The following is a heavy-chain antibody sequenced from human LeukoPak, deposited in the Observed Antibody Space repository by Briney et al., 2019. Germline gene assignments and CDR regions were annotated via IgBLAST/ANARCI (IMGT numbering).Heavy chain of an antibody. CDR2: IYYSEST. J-gene: IGHJ4*02. V-gene: IGHV4-59*08. D-gene: IGHD4-17*01. Sequence: SETLSLTCTVSGGSISGDYWSWIRQPPGKGLEWIGYIYYSESTIYNPSLKSRVTISVDTSKNQFSLKLSSVTAADTAVYYCARHDGDWGQGILVTVSS. CDR1: GGSISGDY. CDR3: ARHDGD.